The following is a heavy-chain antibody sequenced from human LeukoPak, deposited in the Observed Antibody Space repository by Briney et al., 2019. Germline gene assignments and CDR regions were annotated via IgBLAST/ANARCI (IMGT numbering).Heavy chain of an antibody. V-gene: IGHV4-39*01. CDR1: GGSISSSSYY. Sequence: SETLSLTCTVSGGSISSSSYYWGWIPQPPGKGLEWIGSIYYSWSTYYNPSLKSRVTISVDTSKNQFSLKLSSVTAADTAVYYCARALNDYVWGSNYYYYYYGMDVWGQGTTVTVSS. CDR3: ARALNDYVWGSNYYYYYYGMDV. CDR2: IYYSWST. D-gene: IGHD3-16*01. J-gene: IGHJ6*02.